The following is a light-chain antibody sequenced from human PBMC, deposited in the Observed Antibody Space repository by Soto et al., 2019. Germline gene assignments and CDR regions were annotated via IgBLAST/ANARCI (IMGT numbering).Light chain of an antibody. J-gene: IGKJ1*01. Sequence: EILLTQSPGTLSLAPGEKATLSCMASQSVRSYLALYQQKPGQAPRLLIYGASTRSTGIPDRFSGVGCGTDFTLTISRLDPEDFAVYYCQQYSNSPRTFGQGTKVEIK. CDR3: QQYSNSPRT. CDR2: GAS. V-gene: IGKV3-20*01. CDR1: QSVRSY.